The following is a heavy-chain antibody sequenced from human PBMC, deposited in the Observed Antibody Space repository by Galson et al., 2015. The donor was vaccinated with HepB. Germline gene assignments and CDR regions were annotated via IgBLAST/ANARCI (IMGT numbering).Heavy chain of an antibody. Sequence: SLRLSCAASGFTFTDYYMSWIRQAPGKGLEWVSYISSSSSYTNYADSVKGRFTISRDNAKNSLYLQMNSLRAEDTAVYYCARALKNYYDSSGYYPDYWGQGTLVTVSS. J-gene: IGHJ4*02. CDR3: ARALKNYYDSSGYYPDY. CDR1: GFTFTDYY. D-gene: IGHD3-22*01. CDR2: ISSSSSYT. V-gene: IGHV3-11*06.